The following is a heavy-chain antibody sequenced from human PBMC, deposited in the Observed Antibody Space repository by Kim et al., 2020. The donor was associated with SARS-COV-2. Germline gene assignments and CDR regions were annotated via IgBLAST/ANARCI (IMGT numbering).Heavy chain of an antibody. CDR3: ARYHDYGDYYFDY. CDR2: IYYSGST. Sequence: SETLSLTCTVSGGSISSYYWSWIRQPPGKGLEWIGYIYYSGSTNYNPSLKSRVTISVDTSKNQFSLKLSSVTAADTAVYYCARYHDYGDYYFDYWGQGTLVTVSS. D-gene: IGHD4-17*01. J-gene: IGHJ4*02. V-gene: IGHV4-59*08. CDR1: GGSISSYY.